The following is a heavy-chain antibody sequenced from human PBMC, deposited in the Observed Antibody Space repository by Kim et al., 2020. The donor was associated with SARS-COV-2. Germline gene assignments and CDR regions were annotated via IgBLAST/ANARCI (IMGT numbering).Heavy chain of an antibody. Sequence: ASVKVSCKASGYTFTSYAMNWVRQAPGQGLEWMGWINTNTGNPTYAQGFTGRFVFYLERSVSTAYLQISSLKAEDTAVYYCARTGIVVVQAATKDYYYYYMDVWGKGTTVTLSS. CDR1: GYTFTSYA. J-gene: IGHJ6*03. V-gene: IGHV7-4-1*02. CDR3: ARTGIVVVQAATKDYYYYYMDV. D-gene: IGHD2-2*01. CDR2: INTNTGNP.